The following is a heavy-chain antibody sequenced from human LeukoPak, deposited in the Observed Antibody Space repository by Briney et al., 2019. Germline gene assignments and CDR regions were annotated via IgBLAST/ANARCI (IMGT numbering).Heavy chain of an antibody. CDR3: ARGGAARLHFQD. CDR1: GGSISKFY. D-gene: IGHD6-6*01. Sequence: SETLSLTCTVSGGSISKFYWSWIRQPPGKGLEWIGYIYYSGSTNYNPSLKSRVTISVDTSKNQFSLKLSSVTAADTAVYYCARGGAARLHFQDWGQGTLVTVS. V-gene: IGHV4-59*01. J-gene: IGHJ1*01. CDR2: IYYSGST.